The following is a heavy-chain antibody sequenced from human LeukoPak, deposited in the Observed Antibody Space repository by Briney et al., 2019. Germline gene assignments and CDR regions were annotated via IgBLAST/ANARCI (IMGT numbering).Heavy chain of an antibody. CDR2: ISSSSSTI. J-gene: IGHJ4*02. CDR1: GFTFSSYS. CDR3: AREPYAAAAASFDY. Sequence: GGSLRLSCAASGFTFSSYSMNWVRQAPGKGLEWVSYISSSSSTIYYADSVKGRFTISRDNAKNSLYLQMNSLRAEDTAVYYCAREPYAAAAASFDYWGQGTLVTVSS. D-gene: IGHD6-13*01. V-gene: IGHV3-48*04.